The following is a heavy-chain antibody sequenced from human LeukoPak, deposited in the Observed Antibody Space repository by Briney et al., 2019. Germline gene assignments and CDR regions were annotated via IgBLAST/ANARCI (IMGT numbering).Heavy chain of an antibody. CDR1: GFTFSSYA. Sequence: GGSLRLSCAGSGFTFSSYAMSWVRQAPGKGLEWVSAISGSDGTTYYADSVKGRFTISRDNSKNTLYLQMNSLRADDTAIYYCARDQAAAVPNWFDPWGQGTLVTVSS. D-gene: IGHD6-13*01. V-gene: IGHV3-23*01. J-gene: IGHJ5*02. CDR3: ARDQAAAVPNWFDP. CDR2: ISGSDGTT.